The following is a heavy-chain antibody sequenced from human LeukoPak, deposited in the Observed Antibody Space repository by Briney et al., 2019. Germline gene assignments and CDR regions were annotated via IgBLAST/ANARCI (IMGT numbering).Heavy chain of an antibody. J-gene: IGHJ5*02. CDR1: GFTFSNAW. Sequence: GSLGLSCAASGFTFSNAWMSWVRQAPGKGLEWVGRIKSKTDGGTTDYAAPVKGRFTISRDDSKNTLYLQMNSLKTEDTAVYYCTTENCSSTSCYYRSWFDPWGQGTLVTVSS. V-gene: IGHV3-15*01. D-gene: IGHD2-2*01. CDR3: TTENCSSTSCYYRSWFDP. CDR2: IKSKTDGGTT.